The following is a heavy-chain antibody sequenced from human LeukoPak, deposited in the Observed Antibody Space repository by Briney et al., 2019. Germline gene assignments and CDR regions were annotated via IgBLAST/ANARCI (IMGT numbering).Heavy chain of an antibody. CDR3: ARDGPAQMIDFDY. J-gene: IGHJ4*02. V-gene: IGHV1-2*02. CDR2: LHPNNGAT. CDR1: GYTFTGSGWY. D-gene: IGHD2-21*01. Sequence: VASVTVSCKASGYTFTGSGWYLYWLRQAPGQGLECVGWLHPNNGATGYAQKFQGRVAMTTDTSISTAYMELSRLRPDDTAIYYCARDGPAQMIDFDYWGQGTLVTVSS.